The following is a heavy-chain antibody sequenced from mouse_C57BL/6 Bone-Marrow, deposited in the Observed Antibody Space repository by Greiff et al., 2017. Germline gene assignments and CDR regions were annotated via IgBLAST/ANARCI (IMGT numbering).Heavy chain of an antibody. V-gene: IGHV14-4*01. D-gene: IGHD1-1*01. CDR3: ARRAVVAYYAMDY. J-gene: IGHJ4*01. CDR1: GFNIKDDY. CDR2: IDPENGDT. Sequence: EVKLQESGAELVRPGASVKLSCTASGFNIKDDYMHWVKQRPEQGLEWIGWIDPENGDTEYASKFQGKATITADKSSSTAYMQLSSLTSEDSAVYYCARRAVVAYYAMDYWGQGTSVTVSS.